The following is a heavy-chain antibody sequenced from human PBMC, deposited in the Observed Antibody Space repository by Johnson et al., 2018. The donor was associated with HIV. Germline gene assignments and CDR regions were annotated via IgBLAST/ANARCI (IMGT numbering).Heavy chain of an antibody. D-gene: IGHD1-26*01. CDR3: ARDQFPHSGSYYVRPHAGFDI. CDR2: ISYDGSNK. Sequence: QVQLVESGGGLVQPGGSLRLSCAASGFTFSSYAMHWVRQAPGKGLEWVAVISYDGSNKYYADSVKGRFTISRDNSKNTLYLQMHSLRPGDTAVYPCARDQFPHSGSYYVRPHAGFDILGHGTMVIVSS. V-gene: IGHV3-30*04. J-gene: IGHJ3*02. CDR1: GFTFSSYA.